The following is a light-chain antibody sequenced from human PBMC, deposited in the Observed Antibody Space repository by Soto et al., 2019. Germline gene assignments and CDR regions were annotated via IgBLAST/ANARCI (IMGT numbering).Light chain of an antibody. J-gene: IGKJ1*01. CDR3: QQYNSYSSA. CDR2: KAS. CDR1: QSISSW. Sequence: DIQMTQSPSTLSASVGDRVTITCRASQSISSWLAWYQQKPGKAPKLPIYKASSLESGVPSRFSGSGSGTEFTLTISSLQPDDFATYYCQQYNSYSSAFGQGTKV. V-gene: IGKV1-5*03.